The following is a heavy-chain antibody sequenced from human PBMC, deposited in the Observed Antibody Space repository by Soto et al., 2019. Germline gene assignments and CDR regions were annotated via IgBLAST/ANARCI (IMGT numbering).Heavy chain of an antibody. J-gene: IGHJ6*02. D-gene: IGHD6-6*01. CDR1: GFTFDDYA. V-gene: IGHV3-9*01. CDR3: AKDMGSSRVAYYYYYGMDV. Sequence: GGSLRLSCAASGFTFDDYAMHWVRQAPGKGLEWVSGISWNSGSIGYADSVKGRFTISRDNAKNSLYLQMNSLRAEDTALYYCAKDMGSSRVAYYYYYGMDVWGQGTTVTVS. CDR2: ISWNSGSI.